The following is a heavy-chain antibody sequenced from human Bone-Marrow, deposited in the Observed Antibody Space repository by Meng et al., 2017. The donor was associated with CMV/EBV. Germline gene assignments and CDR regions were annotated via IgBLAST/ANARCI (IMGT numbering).Heavy chain of an antibody. CDR1: GFTFSSYE. CDR2: ISSSGSTI. CDR3: ARVERRHYYYGMDV. Sequence: GESLKISCAASGFTFSSYEMNWVRQAPGKGLEWVSYISSSGSTIYYADSVKGRFTISRDNAKSSLYLQMNSLRAEDTAVYYCARVERRHYYYGMDVWGQGTTVTVSS. V-gene: IGHV3-48*03. D-gene: IGHD5-24*01. J-gene: IGHJ6*02.